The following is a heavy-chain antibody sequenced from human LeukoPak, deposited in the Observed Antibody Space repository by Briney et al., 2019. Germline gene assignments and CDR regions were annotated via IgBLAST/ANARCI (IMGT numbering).Heavy chain of an antibody. V-gene: IGHV3-15*01. CDR1: GFTFSNAW. CDR3: SLRYCSRSSCPGY. D-gene: IGHD2-8*01. J-gene: IGHJ4*02. Sequence: GGSLRLSCAASGFTFSNAWLSWVRQAPGKGLEWVGRIKSSADGGATDYAAPVKGRFTVSRDDSKDTLYLQMNSLKTEDTAVYYCSLRYCSRSSCPGYWGQGTLVTVSS. CDR2: IKSSADGGAT.